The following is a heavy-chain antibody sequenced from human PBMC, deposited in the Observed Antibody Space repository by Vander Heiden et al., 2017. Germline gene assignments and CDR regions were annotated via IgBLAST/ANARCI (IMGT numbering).Heavy chain of an antibody. J-gene: IGHJ4*02. CDR1: GFTFDDYG. D-gene: IGHD3-10*01. CDR2: INWNGGST. V-gene: IGHV3-20*01. CDR3: ARDQVRYGSGSFWVY. Sequence: EVQLVESGGGVVRPGGSLRLSCAASGFTFDDYGLSWVRPAPGKGLECVSGINWNGGSTGYADSVKGRFTISRDNAKNSLYLQMNSRRAEDTALYHCARDQVRYGSGSFWVYWGQGTLVTVSS.